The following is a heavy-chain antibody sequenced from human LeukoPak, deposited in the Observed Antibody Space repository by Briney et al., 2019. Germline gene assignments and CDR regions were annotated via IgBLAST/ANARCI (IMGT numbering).Heavy chain of an antibody. J-gene: IGHJ1*01. CDR2: INPNSGGT. D-gene: IGHD5-18*01. Sequence: ASVKVSCKAFGYTFTGYYMHWVRQAPGQGLEWMGWINPNSGGTNYAQKFQGRVTMTRDTSITTAYMELSRLTSDDTAVYYCARTRGGYSYGYPGYFQHWGQGTLVTVSS. CDR3: ARTRGGYSYGYPGYFQH. CDR1: GYTFTGYY. V-gene: IGHV1-2*02.